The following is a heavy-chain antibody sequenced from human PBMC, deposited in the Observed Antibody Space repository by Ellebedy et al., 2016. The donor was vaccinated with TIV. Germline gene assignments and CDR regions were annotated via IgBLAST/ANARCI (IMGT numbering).Heavy chain of an antibody. Sequence: PGGSLRLSCKGSGYSFTSYWIGWVRQMPGKGLEWMGIIYPGHSDTRYSQSFQGQVTISVDKSISTAYLQWSSLKASDTAMYYFARRGYDILTGQYYYAMDVWGQGTTVTVSS. CDR1: GYSFTSYW. D-gene: IGHD3-9*01. CDR2: IYPGHSDT. CDR3: ARRGYDILTGQYYYAMDV. J-gene: IGHJ6*02. V-gene: IGHV5-51*01.